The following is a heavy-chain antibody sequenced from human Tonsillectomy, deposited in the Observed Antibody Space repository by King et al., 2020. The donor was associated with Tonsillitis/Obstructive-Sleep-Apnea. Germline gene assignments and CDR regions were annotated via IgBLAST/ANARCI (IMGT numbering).Heavy chain of an antibody. Sequence: EVQLVESGGGLVQPGGSLRLSCAASGFTFSGYAMTWVRQAPGKGLEWVSAISGSGGSTYYADSVKGRFTISRDNSKNKLYLEMNSLTGEDTAVYYCAKRGGTTVTTCYFDYWGQGTLVTVSS. V-gene: IGHV3-23*04. CDR3: AKRGGTTVTTCYFDY. CDR1: GFTFSGYA. J-gene: IGHJ4*02. CDR2: ISGSGGST. D-gene: IGHD4-11*01.